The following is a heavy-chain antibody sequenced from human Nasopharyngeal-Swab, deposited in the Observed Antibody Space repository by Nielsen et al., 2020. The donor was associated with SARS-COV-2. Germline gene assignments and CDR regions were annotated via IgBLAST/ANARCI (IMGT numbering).Heavy chain of an antibody. D-gene: IGHD1-26*01. Sequence: GESLKISCAASGFTFSSYAMHWVRQAPGKGLEWVAVISYDGSNKYYADSVKGRFTISRDNSKNTLYLQMNSLRAEDTAVYYCARARSGSYQAAFDIWGQGTMVTVSS. CDR3: ARARSGSYQAAFDI. CDR1: GFTFSSYA. CDR2: ISYDGSNK. V-gene: IGHV3-30-3*01. J-gene: IGHJ3*02.